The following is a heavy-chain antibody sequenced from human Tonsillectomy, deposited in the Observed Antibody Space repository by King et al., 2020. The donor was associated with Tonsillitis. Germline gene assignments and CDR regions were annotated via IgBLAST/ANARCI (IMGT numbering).Heavy chain of an antibody. D-gene: IGHD3-3*01. CDR3: ARAYSVFRFLEWFGDWFDP. CDR2: INHSGST. J-gene: IGHJ5*02. Sequence: VQLQQWGAGLLKPSETLSLTCAVYGGSFSGYYWSWIRQPPGKGLEWIGEINHSGSTNYNPSLKSRVTISVDTSKNQFSLKLSSVTAADTAVYYCARAYSVFRFLEWFGDWFDPWGQGTLVTVSS. V-gene: IGHV4-34*01. CDR1: GGSFSGYY.